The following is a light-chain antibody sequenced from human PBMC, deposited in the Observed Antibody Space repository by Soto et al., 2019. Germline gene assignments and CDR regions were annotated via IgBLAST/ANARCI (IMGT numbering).Light chain of an antibody. Sequence: EIVLTQSPATLSLSPGERATLSCRASQSVSSYLAWYQQKPGQAPRLLIYDASNRATGIPARFSGSGSGTDFTLTISCLEPEEFAVYYWQQRSNWPVTFGVHTQVEIK. CDR2: DAS. CDR3: QQRSNWPVT. J-gene: IGKJ4*01. V-gene: IGKV3-11*01. CDR1: QSVSSY.